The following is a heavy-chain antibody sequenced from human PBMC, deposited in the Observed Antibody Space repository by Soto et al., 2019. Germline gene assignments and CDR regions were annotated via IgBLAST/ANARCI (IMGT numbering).Heavy chain of an antibody. CDR2: ISAYNDNT. D-gene: IGHD3-10*01. Sequence: QVQLVQSGAEVKKPGASVRVSCKASGYAFTSYGISWVRQAPGQGLEWMAWISAYNDNTNYAQKFQGRVTMTADTSTSTAYMELRSLRSDDTAVYYCARDWGYGSGSPPDYWGQGTLVTVSS. CDR3: ARDWGYGSGSPPDY. V-gene: IGHV1-18*04. CDR1: GYAFTSYG. J-gene: IGHJ4*02.